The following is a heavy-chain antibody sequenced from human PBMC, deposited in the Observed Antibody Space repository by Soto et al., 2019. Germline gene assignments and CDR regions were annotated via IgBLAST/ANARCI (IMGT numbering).Heavy chain of an antibody. V-gene: IGHV1-46*01. CDR1: GYTFTSYY. Sequence: QVQLVQSGAEVKEPGASVRISCKASGYTFTSYYIHWVRQAPGQGLEWMGIVNPSGGPTPYAQKFQDRLTMTWDTSTSTVYMDLRSLRSEDTAVYYCARDRVNFDHWGQGTLVTVSS. CDR2: VNPSGGPT. J-gene: IGHJ4*02. D-gene: IGHD3-10*01. CDR3: ARDRVNFDH.